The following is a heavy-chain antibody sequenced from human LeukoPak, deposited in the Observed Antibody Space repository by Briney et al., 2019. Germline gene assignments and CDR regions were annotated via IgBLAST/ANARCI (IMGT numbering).Heavy chain of an antibody. CDR2: ISAYNGNT. J-gene: IGHJ6*03. D-gene: IGHD3-10*01. CDR1: GYTFTSYG. CDR3: AREKGTRTYYYYMDV. Sequence: ASVKVSCKASGYTFTSYGISWVRQAPGQGLEWMGWISAYNGNTNYAQKFQGRVTMTTDTSTSTAYMELRSLRSEDTAVYYCAREKGTRTYYYYMDVWGKGTTVTVSS. V-gene: IGHV1-18*01.